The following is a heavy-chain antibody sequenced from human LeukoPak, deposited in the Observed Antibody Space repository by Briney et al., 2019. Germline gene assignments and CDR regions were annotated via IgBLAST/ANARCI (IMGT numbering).Heavy chain of an antibody. CDR1: GLTFTRNC. J-gene: IGHJ5*01. Sequence: GRSLRLSCAASGLTFTRNCMHWVRQAPGKGLEWVAAIPPDESNAYYADSVKGRFTISRDNSKNTQYLQMNSLRIEDSAVYYCVTGSFYYYDSWGQGTLVTVSS. V-gene: IGHV3-30-3*01. CDR3: VTGSFYYYDS. CDR2: IPPDESNA. D-gene: IGHD3-10*01.